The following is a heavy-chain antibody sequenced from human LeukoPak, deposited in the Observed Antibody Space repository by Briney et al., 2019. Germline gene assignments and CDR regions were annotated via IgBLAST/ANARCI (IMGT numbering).Heavy chain of an antibody. J-gene: IGHJ4*02. CDR1: GFSFTNFW. V-gene: IGHV3-7*04. CDR2: IHPEGNEK. CDR3: ARGDAFSGDH. Sequence: GGSLRLSCAVSGFSFTNFWMSWVRQAPGRGLEGVANIHPEGNEKYHVESVKGRFTISRDNTKNLLFLQMNGLRVEDTAVYYCARGDAFSGDHWGQGTLVTVSS.